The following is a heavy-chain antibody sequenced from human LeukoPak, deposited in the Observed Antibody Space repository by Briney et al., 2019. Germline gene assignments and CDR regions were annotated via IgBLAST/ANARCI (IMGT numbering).Heavy chain of an antibody. CDR1: GLTFSSYW. CDR3: ARCAVAAAGDY. J-gene: IGHJ4*02. Sequence: PGGSLRPSCAASGLTFSSYWMGWVRQAPGKGPEWVANIKPDGSRKYYADSVKGRFTISRYNAENSLLLHMNSLRAEDTAVYYCARCAVAAAGDYWGRGTLVTVSS. CDR2: IKPDGSRK. D-gene: IGHD6-13*01. V-gene: IGHV3-7*01.